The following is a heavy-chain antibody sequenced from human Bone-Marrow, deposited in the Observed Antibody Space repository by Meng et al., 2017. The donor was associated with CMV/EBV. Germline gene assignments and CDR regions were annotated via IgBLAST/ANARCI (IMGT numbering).Heavy chain of an antibody. J-gene: IGHJ4*02. CDR1: GFTFSSYG. CDR3: AKGQKIYYDSSGYDY. V-gene: IGHV3-33*06. D-gene: IGHD3-22*01. CDR2: IWNDGSNK. Sequence: GGSLRLSCAASGFTFSSYGMHWVRQAPGKGLEWVAVIWNDGSNKYYADSVKGRFTISRDNSKNTLYLQMNSLRAEDTAVYYCAKGQKIYYDSSGYDYWGQGTLVTVSS.